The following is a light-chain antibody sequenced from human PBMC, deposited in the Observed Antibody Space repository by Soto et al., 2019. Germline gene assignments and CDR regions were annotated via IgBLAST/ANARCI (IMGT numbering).Light chain of an antibody. CDR3: QHYNSYSEA. CDR2: KAS. V-gene: IGKV1-5*03. CDR1: QGISNY. Sequence: IQMTQSPSSLSASLGDRVTITCRASQGISNYLAWYQQKPGKVPKLLIYKASTLKSGVPSRFSGSGSGTEFTLTISSLQPDDFATYYCQHYNSYSEAFGQGTKVDI. J-gene: IGKJ1*01.